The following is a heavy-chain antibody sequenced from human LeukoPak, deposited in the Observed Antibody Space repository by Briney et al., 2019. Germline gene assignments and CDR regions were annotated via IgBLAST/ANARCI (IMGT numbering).Heavy chain of an antibody. J-gene: IGHJ4*02. V-gene: IGHV4-34*01. CDR1: GGSFSGYY. D-gene: IGHD3-10*01. Sequence: PSETLSLTCAVYGGSFSGYYWSWIRQPPGKGLEWIGEINHSGSTNYNPSLKSRVTISVDTSKNQFSLKLSSVTAADTAVYYCALTSYGSGPLTPDDYWGQGTLVTVSS. CDR3: ALTSYGSGPLTPDDY. CDR2: INHSGST.